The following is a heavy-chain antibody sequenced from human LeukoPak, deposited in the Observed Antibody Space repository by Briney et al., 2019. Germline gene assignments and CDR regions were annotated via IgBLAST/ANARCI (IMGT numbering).Heavy chain of an antibody. CDR2: MNPNSGNT. V-gene: IGHV1-8*01. D-gene: IGHD2-15*01. J-gene: IGHJ4*02. CDR1: GYTFTSYD. Sequence: ASVKVSRKASGYTFTSYDINWVRQATGQGLEWMGWMNPNSGNTGYAQKFQGRVTMTRNTSISTAYMELSSLRSEDTAVYYCAFGGNYCSGGSCYLRDYWGQGTLVTVSS. CDR3: AFGGNYCSGGSCYLRDY.